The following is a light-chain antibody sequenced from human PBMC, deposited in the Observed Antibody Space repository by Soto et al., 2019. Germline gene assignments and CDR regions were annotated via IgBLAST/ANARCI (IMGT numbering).Light chain of an antibody. CDR3: MQVLQTPPS. Sequence: DIVMTQSPLSLPVTPGEPASISCRSSQSLLHSNGYNYLDWYLQKPGQSPQVLIYLGSNRASGVPDRFSGSGSGTDFTLKISRVEAEDVGVYYCMQVLQTPPSFGGGTKVEIK. J-gene: IGKJ4*01. CDR2: LGS. V-gene: IGKV2-28*01. CDR1: QSLLHSNGYNY.